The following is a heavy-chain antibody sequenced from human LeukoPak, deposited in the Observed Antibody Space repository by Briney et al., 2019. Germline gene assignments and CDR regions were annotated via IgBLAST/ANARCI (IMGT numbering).Heavy chain of an antibody. J-gene: IGHJ4*02. CDR1: GGSISSSSYY. CDR3: ARAAFTYGGNSPFDY. CDR2: IYYSGST. D-gene: IGHD4-23*01. V-gene: IGHV4-39*07. Sequence: SETLCLTCTVSGGSISSSSYYWGWIRQPPGKGLEWIGSIYYSGSTYYNPSLKSRVTISVDTSKNQFSLKLSSVTAADTAVYYCARAAFTYGGNSPFDYWGQGTLVTVSS.